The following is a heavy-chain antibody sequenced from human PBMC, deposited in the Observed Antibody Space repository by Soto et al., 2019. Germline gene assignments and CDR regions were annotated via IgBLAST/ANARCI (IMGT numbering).Heavy chain of an antibody. Sequence: SVKVSCKASGDSFSNYAVNWLRQAPGRGLEWMGGLIPVFGTSNYAQKFQGRVTITADESTSTAYMELSSLSSEDTAVYYCARAVRTGFYGMDVWGQGTTVTVSS. V-gene: IGHV1-69*13. CDR3: ARAVRTGFYGMDV. J-gene: IGHJ6*02. CDR2: LIPVFGTS. CDR1: GDSFSNYA.